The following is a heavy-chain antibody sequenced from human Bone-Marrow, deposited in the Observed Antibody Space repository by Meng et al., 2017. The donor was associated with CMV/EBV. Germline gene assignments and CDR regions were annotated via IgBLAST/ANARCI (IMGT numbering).Heavy chain of an antibody. Sequence: SEPLSLTCTVSGGSISSSSYYWGWIRQPPGKGLEWIGSIYHSGSTYYNPSLKSRVTISVDTSKNQFPLKLSSVTAADTVVYYCARTGESGSYYDAFDIWGQGTMVTVSS. CDR2: IYHSGST. J-gene: IGHJ3*02. CDR1: GGSISSSSYY. V-gene: IGHV4-39*06. D-gene: IGHD1-26*01. CDR3: ARTGESGSYYDAFDI.